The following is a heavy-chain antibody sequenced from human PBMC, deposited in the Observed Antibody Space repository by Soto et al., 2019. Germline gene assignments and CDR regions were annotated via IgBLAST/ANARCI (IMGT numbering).Heavy chain of an antibody. V-gene: IGHV3-30-3*01. CDR3: ASGAAFYYDTSRY. D-gene: IGHD3-22*01. Sequence: GGSLRLSCAAPGFSFSVYALHWIRQAPGEGLEWVAVISPSGNNQYYADSVKGRFTISRDTSKGTLSLQMTSLRPEDTAVYYCASGAAFYYDTSRYWGQGTLVTVSS. CDR1: GFSFSVYA. CDR2: ISPSGNNQ. J-gene: IGHJ4*02.